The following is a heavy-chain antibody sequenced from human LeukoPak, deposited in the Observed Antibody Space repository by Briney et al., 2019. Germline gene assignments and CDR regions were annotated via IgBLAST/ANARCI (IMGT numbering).Heavy chain of an antibody. CDR2: IYYSGST. D-gene: IGHD2-21*01. Sequence: SETLSLTCTVSGGSISSSSYYWGWIRQPPGKGLEWIGSIYYSGSTYYNPSLKSRITISVDTSKDQFSLKLSSVTAADMAVYYCARLKGEGSLWWRTNYFDYWGQGTLVTVSS. J-gene: IGHJ4*02. CDR3: ARLKGEGSLWWRTNYFDY. CDR1: GGSISSSSYY. V-gene: IGHV4-39*01.